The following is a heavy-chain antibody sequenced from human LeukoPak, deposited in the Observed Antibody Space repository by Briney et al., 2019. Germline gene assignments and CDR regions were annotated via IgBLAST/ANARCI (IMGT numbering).Heavy chain of an antibody. CDR1: GFTFGSYA. D-gene: IGHD6-19*01. J-gene: IGHJ4*02. V-gene: IGHV3-33*08. CDR3: ARASYSSGWYAGYFDY. CDR2: IWYDGSNK. Sequence: GGSLRLSCAASGFTFGSYAMSWVRQAPGKGLEWVAVIWYDGSNKYYADSVKGRFTISRDNSKNTLYLQMNSLRAEDTAVYYCARASYSSGWYAGYFDYWGQGTLVTVSS.